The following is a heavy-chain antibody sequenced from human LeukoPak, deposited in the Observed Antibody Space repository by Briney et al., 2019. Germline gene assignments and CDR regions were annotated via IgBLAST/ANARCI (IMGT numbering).Heavy chain of an antibody. D-gene: IGHD3-10*01. CDR3: ATRGRWFGELDILDY. V-gene: IGHV4-4*07. CDR1: GGSITSYY. Sequence: SETLSLTCTFSGGSITSYYWSWSRQPAGKGLEWIGRIYTSGSTNYNPSLKSRVTMSVDTSKNQFSLKLTSVTAADTAVYYCATRGRWFGELDILDYWGQGTLVTVSS. CDR2: IYTSGST. J-gene: IGHJ4*02.